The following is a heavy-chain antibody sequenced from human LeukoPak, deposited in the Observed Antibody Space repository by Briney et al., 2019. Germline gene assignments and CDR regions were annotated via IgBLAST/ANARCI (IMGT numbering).Heavy chain of an antibody. V-gene: IGHV3-48*03. Sequence: QPGGSLRLSCAASGFTFSSYEMNWVRQAPGKGLEWVSYISSSGSTIYYADSVKGRFTISRDNSKDTLYLQMNSLRAEDTAVYYCAKCSGWFVRGKDYYYYYMDVWGKGTTVTVSS. D-gene: IGHD6-19*01. J-gene: IGHJ6*03. CDR2: ISSSGSTI. CDR3: AKCSGWFVRGKDYYYYYMDV. CDR1: GFTFSSYE.